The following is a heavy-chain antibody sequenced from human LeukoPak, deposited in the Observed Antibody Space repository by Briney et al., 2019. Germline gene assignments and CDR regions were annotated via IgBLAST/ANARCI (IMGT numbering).Heavy chain of an antibody. D-gene: IGHD3-22*01. Sequence: GASVKVSCKASGGTFSSYAISWVRQAPGQGLEWMGGVIPIFGTANYAQKFQGRVTITADESTSTAYMELSSLRSEDTAVYYCARYYDSSGYYSDYWGQGTLVTVSS. CDR1: GGTFSSYA. CDR2: VIPIFGTA. CDR3: ARYYDSSGYYSDY. J-gene: IGHJ4*02. V-gene: IGHV1-69*13.